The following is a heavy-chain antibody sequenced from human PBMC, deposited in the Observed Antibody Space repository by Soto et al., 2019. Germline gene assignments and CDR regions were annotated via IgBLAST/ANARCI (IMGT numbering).Heavy chain of an antibody. J-gene: IGHJ4*02. CDR2: ISTSGSYM. D-gene: IGHD6-13*01. V-gene: IGHV3-21*01. CDR1: GFTFSIYS. CDR3: ARDGAAAGSAIDY. Sequence: EVQLVESGGGLVKPGGSLRLSCAASGFTFSIYSMNWVRQAPGRGLEWVSSISTSGSYMYYADSVKGRFTISTDSAKNSLYLQMNSLRAEDTAVYYCARDGAAAGSAIDYWGQGTLVTVS.